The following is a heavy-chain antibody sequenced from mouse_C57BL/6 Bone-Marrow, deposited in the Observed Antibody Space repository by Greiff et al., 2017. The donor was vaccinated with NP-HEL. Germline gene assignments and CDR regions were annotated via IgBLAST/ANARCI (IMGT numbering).Heavy chain of an antibody. Sequence: EVKLLESGGGLVQPGGSLSLSCAASGFTFTDYYMSWVRQPPGKALEWLGFIRHKANGYTTEYSASVKGRFTISRDNSQSILYLQMNALRAEDSATYYCARSRIYYDYDGDVYWYFDVWGTGTTVTVSS. CDR3: ARSRIYYDYDGDVYWYFDV. J-gene: IGHJ1*03. D-gene: IGHD2-4*01. CDR2: IRHKANGYTT. CDR1: GFTFTDYY. V-gene: IGHV7-3*01.